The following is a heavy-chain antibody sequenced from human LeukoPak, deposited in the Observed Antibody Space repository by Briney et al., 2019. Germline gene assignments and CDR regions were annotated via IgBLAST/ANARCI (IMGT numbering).Heavy chain of an antibody. D-gene: IGHD3/OR15-3a*01. J-gene: IGHJ4*02. CDR3: ASKSTAWTIDY. CDR1: GGSISSSSYY. Sequence: NTSETLSLTCTVSGGSISSSSYYWGWIRQTPGKGLEWIGTMYYSGSTNYNPSLKSRVTLSIDTPKNQFSLRLSSVTAADTAVYYCASKSTAWTIDYWGPGTLVTVSS. V-gene: IGHV4-39*01. CDR2: MYYSGST.